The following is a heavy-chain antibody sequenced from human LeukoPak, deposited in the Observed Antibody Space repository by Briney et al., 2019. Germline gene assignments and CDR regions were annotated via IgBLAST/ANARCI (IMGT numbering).Heavy chain of an antibody. J-gene: IGHJ3*02. D-gene: IGHD2-15*01. CDR2: ISAYNGNT. CDR3: ARDGQVPTQCSGGSCYPAFDI. V-gene: IGHV1-18*01. Sequence: ASVKVSCKASGYTFTSYGISWVRQPPGQGLERMGWISAYNGNTNYAQKLQGRVTMTTDTSTSTAYMELRSLRSDDTAVYYCARDGQVPTQCSGGSCYPAFDIWGQGTMVTVSS. CDR1: GYTFTSYG.